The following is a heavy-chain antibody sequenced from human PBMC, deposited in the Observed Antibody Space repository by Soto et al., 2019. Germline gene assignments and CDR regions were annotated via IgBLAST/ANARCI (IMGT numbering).Heavy chain of an antibody. CDR3: ARHIGRAYYYGMDV. V-gene: IGHV4-39*01. D-gene: IGHD1-26*01. J-gene: IGHJ6*02. CDR2: IYYSGST. Sequence: SETLSLTCTVSSASISSSSYYWAWIRQPPGKGLEWIGSIYYSGSTYYNPSLKSRVTISVDTSKNQFSLKLSSVTAADTAVYYCARHIGRAYYYGMDVWGQGTTVT. CDR1: SASISSSSYY.